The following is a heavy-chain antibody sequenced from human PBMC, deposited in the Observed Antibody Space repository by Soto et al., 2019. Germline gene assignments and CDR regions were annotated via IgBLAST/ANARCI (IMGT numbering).Heavy chain of an antibody. CDR3: ARDLVNWNDQQPNWFDP. V-gene: IGHV3-33*01. CDR2: IWYDGSNK. D-gene: IGHD1-1*01. J-gene: IGHJ5*02. Sequence: QVQLVESGGGVVQPGRSLRLSCAASGFTFSSYGMHWVRQAPGKGLEWVAVIWYDGSNKYYADSVKGRFTISRDNSKNTLYLQMNSLRAEDTAVYYCARDLVNWNDQQPNWFDPWGQGTLVTVSS. CDR1: GFTFSSYG.